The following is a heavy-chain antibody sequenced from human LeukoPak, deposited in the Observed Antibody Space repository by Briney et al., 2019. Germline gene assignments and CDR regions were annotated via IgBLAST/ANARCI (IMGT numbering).Heavy chain of an antibody. CDR1: GFTFSSYS. J-gene: IGHJ4*02. CDR2: ISSSSSYI. Sequence: GGSLRLSCAASGFTFSSYSMNWVRQAPGKGLEWVSSISSSSSYIYYADSVKGRFTISRDNSKNTLYLQMNSLRAEDTAVYYCAKNMRTPLLWFGELYFDYWGQGTLVTVSS. CDR3: AKNMRTPLLWFGELYFDY. D-gene: IGHD3-10*01. V-gene: IGHV3-21*01.